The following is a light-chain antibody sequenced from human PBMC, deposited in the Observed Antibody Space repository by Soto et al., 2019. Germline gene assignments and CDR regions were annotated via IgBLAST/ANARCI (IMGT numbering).Light chain of an antibody. J-gene: IGKJ5*01. Sequence: EIVMTQSPATLSVSPGERATLSCRASQSVSSNLAWYQQKPGQAPRLLIYGASTRATGIPARFSGSGSGTEFTLTISSLQSEDFAVYYCQQYNNWPSITFGQGTRLDI. CDR1: QSVSSN. CDR3: QQYNNWPSIT. V-gene: IGKV3-15*01. CDR2: GAS.